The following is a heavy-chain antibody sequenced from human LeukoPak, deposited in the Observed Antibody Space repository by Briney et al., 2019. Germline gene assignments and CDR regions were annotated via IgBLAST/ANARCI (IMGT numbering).Heavy chain of an antibody. Sequence: GGSLRLSCAASGFTFDDCAMHWVRQAPGKGLEWVSLISGDGGSTYYADSVKGRFTISRDNSKNSLYLQMNSLRTEDTALYYCAKAIEQWLTSYYFDYWGQGTLVTVSS. D-gene: IGHD6-19*01. J-gene: IGHJ4*02. CDR3: AKAIEQWLTSYYFDY. V-gene: IGHV3-43*02. CDR1: GFTFDDCA. CDR2: ISGDGGST.